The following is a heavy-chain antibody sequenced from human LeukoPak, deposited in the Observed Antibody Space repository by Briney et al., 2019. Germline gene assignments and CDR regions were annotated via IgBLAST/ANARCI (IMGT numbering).Heavy chain of an antibody. V-gene: IGHV4-59*01. Sequence: PSETLFLTCTVSGSSISSDYWSWIRQPPGKGLEWIGYIYYSGSTNYNPSLKSRVTILVDTSKNQFSLKLSSVTAADTAVYYCARVSRGSGWYVWFDPWGQGTLVTVSA. CDR3: ARVSRGSGWYVWFDP. D-gene: IGHD6-19*01. CDR2: IYYSGST. CDR1: GSSISSDY. J-gene: IGHJ5*02.